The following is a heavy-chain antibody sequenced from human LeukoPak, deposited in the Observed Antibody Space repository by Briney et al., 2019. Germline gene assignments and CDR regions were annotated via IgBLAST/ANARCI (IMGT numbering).Heavy chain of an antibody. J-gene: IGHJ4*02. CDR1: GFTVSSNY. CDR2: INHSGST. D-gene: IGHD3-10*01. Sequence: TSGGSLRLSCAASGFTVSSNYMSWVRQAPGKGLEWVGEINHSGSTNYNPSLKSRVTISVDTSKNQFSLKLSSVTAADTAVYYCARGKRITMVRGVIHSFDYWGQGTLVTVSS. V-gene: IGHV4-34*01. CDR3: ARGKRITMVRGVIHSFDY.